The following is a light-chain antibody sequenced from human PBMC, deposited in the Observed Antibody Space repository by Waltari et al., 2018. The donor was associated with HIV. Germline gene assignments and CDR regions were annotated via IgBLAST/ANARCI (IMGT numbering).Light chain of an antibody. CDR3: AAGEDSLGGV. Sequence: QSVLTQPPPASGTPGQRVTISCSGGSSNIGNNHVYWYQQFPGTATKLLIYRNNRRPSGFPDRFFGTKSGTSASLVIGALRSDDEADYYCAAGEDSLGGVFGGGTKVTVL. CDR1: SSNIGNNH. J-gene: IGLJ2*01. CDR2: RNN. V-gene: IGLV1-47*01.